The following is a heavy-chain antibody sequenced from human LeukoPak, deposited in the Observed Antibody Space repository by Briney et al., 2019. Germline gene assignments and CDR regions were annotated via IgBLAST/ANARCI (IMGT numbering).Heavy chain of an antibody. J-gene: IGHJ6*03. D-gene: IGHD3-10*01. V-gene: IGHV4-39*06. CDR2: IFYSGST. CDR1: SGSISTSNYY. Sequence: SETLSLTCTVSSGSISTSNYYWGWVRQPPGKALEWIGNIFYSGSTYYSPSLKSRVTISLTAADTAVYYCAKAPHYGDYYYYYMDVWGKGTTVTISS. CDR3: DV.